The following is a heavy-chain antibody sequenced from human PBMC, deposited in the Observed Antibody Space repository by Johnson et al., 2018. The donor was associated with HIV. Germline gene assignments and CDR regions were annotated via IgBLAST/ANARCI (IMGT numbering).Heavy chain of an antibody. CDR1: GFTVSSYW. CDR2: INSDGSST. V-gene: IGHV3-74*02. CDR3: ARVGDWGSAYDAFDI. Sequence: VQLVESGGGLIQPGGSLRLSCAASGFTVSSYWMHWVRQAPGKGLEWVSRINSDGSSTSYADSVKGRFTISRDNAENTLYLQMNSLRAEDTAVYYCARVGDWGSAYDAFDIWGQGTMVTVSS. D-gene: IGHD7-27*01. J-gene: IGHJ3*02.